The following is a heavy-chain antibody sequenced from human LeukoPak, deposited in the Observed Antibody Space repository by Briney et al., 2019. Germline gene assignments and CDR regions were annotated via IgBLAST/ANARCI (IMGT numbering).Heavy chain of an antibody. CDR2: AYYSGST. V-gene: IGHV4-39*07. Sequence: SETLSLTCTVSGGSISGSNYYWAWIRQPPGKTLEWIGSAYYSGSTYYNPPLKGRVTIPVDTSKNQFSLKLTSVTAADTAVYFCARDSNGIWYSARQHFDYWGQGTLVTVSS. J-gene: IGHJ4*02. D-gene: IGHD2-21*02. CDR1: GGSISGSNYY. CDR3: ARDSNGIWYSARQHFDY.